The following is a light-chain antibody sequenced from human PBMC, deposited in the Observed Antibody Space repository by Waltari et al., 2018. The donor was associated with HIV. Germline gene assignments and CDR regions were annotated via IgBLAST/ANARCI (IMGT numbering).Light chain of an antibody. J-gene: IGKJ4*01. CDR1: QSVSSY. CDR2: DAS. V-gene: IGKV3-11*01. CDR3: LQRSDFPLT. Sequence: EVVLTQSPATLSLTPGEGGTLSCRASQSVSSYLAWYQQKPGQSPRLLIYDASKRATGVPVRFSGSGSGTDFTLTISSLEPEDFAVYYCLQRSDFPLTFGGGTRVDMK.